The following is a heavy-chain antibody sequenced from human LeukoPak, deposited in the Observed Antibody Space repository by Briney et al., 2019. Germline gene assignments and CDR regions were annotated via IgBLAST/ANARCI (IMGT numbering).Heavy chain of an antibody. D-gene: IGHD5-24*01. J-gene: IGHJ6*02. CDR3: AKGGGGGSRGGYNYYYYGMDV. CDR1: GFTFDDYT. Sequence: GGSLRLSCAASGFTFDDYTMHWVRQAPGKGLEWVSLISWDGGSTYYADSVKGRFTISRDNSKNSLYLQMNSLRTEDTALYYCAKGGGGGSRGGYNYYYYGMDVWGQGTTVTVSS. CDR2: ISWDGGST. V-gene: IGHV3-43*01.